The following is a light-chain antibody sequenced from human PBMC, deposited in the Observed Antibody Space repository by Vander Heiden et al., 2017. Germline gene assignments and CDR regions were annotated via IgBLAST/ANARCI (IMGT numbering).Light chain of an antibody. V-gene: IGLV1-44*01. Sequence: QSVLTQPPSASGAPGPSVTISCSGSSSNIGRNTVRWYQQLPGTAPKFLISSNNERPSGVPGRFSGSKSGTSASLAISGLQSEDEADYYCEAWDDSLNGVVFGGGTKLTVL. CDR2: SNN. CDR1: SSNIGRNT. J-gene: IGLJ2*01. CDR3: EAWDDSLNGVV.